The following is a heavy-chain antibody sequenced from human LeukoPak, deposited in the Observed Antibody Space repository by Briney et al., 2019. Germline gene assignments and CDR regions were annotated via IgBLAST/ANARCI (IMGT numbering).Heavy chain of an antibody. J-gene: IGHJ1*01. CDR1: GYSISSGYY. Sequence: SETLSLTCTVSGYSISSGYYWGWIRQSPGKGLEWVGNIYHSGTTYYNPSLKSRATISVDTSKNQFSLKLSSVTAADTAVYYCARVTHYYDSGSYPYWGQGTLVTVSS. CDR2: IYHSGTT. CDR3: ARVTHYYDSGSYPY. D-gene: IGHD3-10*01. V-gene: IGHV4-38-2*02.